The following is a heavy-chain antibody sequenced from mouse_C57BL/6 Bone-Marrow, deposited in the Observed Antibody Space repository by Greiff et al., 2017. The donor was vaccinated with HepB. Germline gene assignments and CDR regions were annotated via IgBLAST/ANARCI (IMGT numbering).Heavy chain of an antibody. Sequence: QVQLQQPGAELVKPGASVKMSCKASGYTFTSYWITWVKQRPEQGLEWIGYIYPRDGSTKYNEKFKGKATLTADKSSSTAYMQLNSLTSEDSAVYFCARMGDGYYWWYFDVWGTGTTVTVSS. CDR3: ARMGDGYYWWYFDV. V-gene: IGHV1-55*01. J-gene: IGHJ1*03. CDR1: GYTFTSYW. D-gene: IGHD2-3*01. CDR2: IYPRDGST.